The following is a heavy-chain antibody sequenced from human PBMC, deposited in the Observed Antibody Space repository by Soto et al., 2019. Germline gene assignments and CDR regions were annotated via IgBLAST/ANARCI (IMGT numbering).Heavy chain of an antibody. Sequence: QVQLVQSGAEVKTPGSSVKVSCKASGGSFTTYSISWVRQAPGQGLEWMGGIIPISGTPNYAQKFQGRVTITADKYTTTAYVELNSLRFEDTAVYYCARGVGRTVRGVNLYYYYAMGVWGQGTTVTVPS. D-gene: IGHD3-10*01. CDR2: IIPISGTP. V-gene: IGHV1-69*06. J-gene: IGHJ6*02. CDR3: ARGVGRTVRGVNLYYYYAMGV. CDR1: GGSFTTYS.